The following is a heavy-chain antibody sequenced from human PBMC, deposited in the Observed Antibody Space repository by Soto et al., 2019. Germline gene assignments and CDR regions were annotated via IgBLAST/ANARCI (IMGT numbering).Heavy chain of an antibody. V-gene: IGHV3-7*01. CDR3: ARDRGGDYPDY. CDR2: IKQDGSEK. Sequence: EVQLVESGGGLVQPGGSLRLSCAASGFTFSSYWMSWVRQAPGKGVEWVANIKQDGSEKYYVDSVKGRFTISRDNAKNSLYLQMNSLRAEDTAVYYCARDRGGDYPDYWGQGTLVTVSS. D-gene: IGHD4-17*01. J-gene: IGHJ4*02. CDR1: GFTFSSYW.